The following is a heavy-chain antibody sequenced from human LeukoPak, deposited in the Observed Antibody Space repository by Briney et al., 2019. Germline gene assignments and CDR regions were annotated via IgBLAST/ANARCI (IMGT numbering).Heavy chain of an antibody. CDR2: INPNSGGT. CDR3: AKVPLRTGLKYFEY. Sequence: ASVKVSCKASGYTFTCYYMHWVRQAPGQGLEWIGWINPNSGGTNYAQKFQGRVTMTRDTSISTAYMELSRLRSDDTAVFYCAKVPLRTGLKYFEYWGQGTLVTVSS. D-gene: IGHD3/OR15-3a*01. J-gene: IGHJ4*02. V-gene: IGHV1-2*02. CDR1: GYTFTCYY.